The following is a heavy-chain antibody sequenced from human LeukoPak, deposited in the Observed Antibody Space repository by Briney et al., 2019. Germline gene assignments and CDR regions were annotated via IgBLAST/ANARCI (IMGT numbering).Heavy chain of an antibody. J-gene: IGHJ4*02. CDR3: RHIEYVAPDS. CDR1: GLGFAGSA. D-gene: IGHD2-21*01. CDR2: VRSRDKNYAT. Sequence: GGSLRLSCAVSGLGFAGSAVHWVRQTSGRGLEWIGCVRSRDKNYATIYGASARGRFTISRDDSRNTASLQMNSLNTEDTAVYYFRHIEYVAPDSWGQGTLVTVSS. V-gene: IGHV3-73*01.